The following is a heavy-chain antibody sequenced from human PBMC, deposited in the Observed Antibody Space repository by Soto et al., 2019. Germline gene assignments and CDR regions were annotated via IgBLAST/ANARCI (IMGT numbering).Heavy chain of an antibody. CDR1: GGTFSNYA. D-gene: IGHD5-12*01. V-gene: IGHV1-69*05. Sequence: QVQLVQSGAEVKKPGSSVKVSCKASGGTFSNYAISWVRQAPGQGLEWMGGIIPIFGTANYAQKFQGRVTITLDESTSTAYMELSSLRSEDTAIYYCAVGSVDIVPTGMKPFDPWGQGTLVTVSS. CDR3: AVGSVDIVPTGMKPFDP. J-gene: IGHJ5*02. CDR2: IIPIFGTA.